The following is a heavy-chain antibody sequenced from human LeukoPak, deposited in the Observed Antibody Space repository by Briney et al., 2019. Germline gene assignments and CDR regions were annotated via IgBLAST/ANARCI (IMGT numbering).Heavy chain of an antibody. CDR1: GGSFSGYY. V-gene: IGHV4-34*01. CDR3: TRSSGWWSLDY. J-gene: IGHJ4*02. Sequence: SETLSLTCAVYGGSFSGYYWSWIRQPPGKGLEWIGEINHSGSTNYNPSLKDRVTISKDNSKNQFSLKLNSVTAADTATYYCTRSSGWWSLDYWGQGALVTASS. CDR2: INHSGST. D-gene: IGHD6-19*01.